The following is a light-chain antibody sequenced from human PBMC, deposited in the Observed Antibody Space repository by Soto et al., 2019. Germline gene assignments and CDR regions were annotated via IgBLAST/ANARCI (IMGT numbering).Light chain of an antibody. J-gene: IGLJ1*01. V-gene: IGLV2-14*01. CDR2: DVS. Sequence: QSVLTQPASVSGSPGQSITISCTGTSSAVGAYNYVSWYQQNPGKAPKLMIFDVSNRPSGVSNRFSGSKSGNTASLTISGQQAEDEADYYCTSYTSSSTYVLGTGTKVTVL. CDR1: SSAVGAYNY. CDR3: TSYTSSSTYV.